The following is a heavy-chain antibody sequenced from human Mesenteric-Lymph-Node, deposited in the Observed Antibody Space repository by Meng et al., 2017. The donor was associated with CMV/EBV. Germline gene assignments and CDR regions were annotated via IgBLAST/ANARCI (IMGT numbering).Heavy chain of an antibody. D-gene: IGHD3-3*01. J-gene: IGHJ4*02. CDR1: GFTFSSYW. CDR3: ARQAIYYDFWSGYYTR. CDR2: IKQDGSEK. V-gene: IGHV3-7*01. Sequence: GGSLRLSCAASGFTFSSYWMSWVRQAPGKGLEWVANIKQDGSEKYYVDSVKGRFTISRDNAKNSLYLQMNSLRAEGTAVYYCARQAIYYDFWSGYYTRWGQGTLVTVSS.